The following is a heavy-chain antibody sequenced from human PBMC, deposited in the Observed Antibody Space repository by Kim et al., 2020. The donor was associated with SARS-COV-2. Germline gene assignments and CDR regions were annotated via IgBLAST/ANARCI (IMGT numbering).Heavy chain of an antibody. D-gene: IGHD1-7*01. Sequence: SETLSLTCTVSGGSISSSSYYWGWIRQPPGKGLEWIGSIYYSGSTYYNPSLKSRVTISVDTSKNQFSLKLSSVTAADTAVYYCARQLKNWIYGWGWFDPWGQGTLVTVSS. CDR2: IYYSGST. J-gene: IGHJ5*02. CDR1: GGSISSSSYY. CDR3: ARQLKNWIYGWGWFDP. V-gene: IGHV4-39*01.